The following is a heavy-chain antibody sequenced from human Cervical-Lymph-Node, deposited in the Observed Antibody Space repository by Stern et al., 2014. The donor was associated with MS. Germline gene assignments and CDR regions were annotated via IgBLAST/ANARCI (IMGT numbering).Heavy chain of an antibody. CDR2: IKEDGSET. Sequence: EVQLEESGGGLVQPGGSLRLSCAASGFTFSSYWMNWVRQAPGKGLEWVANIKEDGSETYYVDSVKGRFTISRDNAKNSLYLQMNGRRAEDRVVYYGARGWDPWGQGPLVTVPP. D-gene: IGHD1-26*01. J-gene: IGHJ5*02. CDR1: GFTFSSYW. V-gene: IGHV3-7*04. CDR3: ARGWDP.